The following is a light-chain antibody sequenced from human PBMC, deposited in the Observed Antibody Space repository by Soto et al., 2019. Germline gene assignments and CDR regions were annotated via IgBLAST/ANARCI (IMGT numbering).Light chain of an antibody. Sequence: QSVLTQPPSVSGAPGQRVTISCTGSSSNIGAGYDVHWYQQLPGTAPKLLIYGNSNPPSGVPDRFSGSKSGTSASLAITGRRAEDDADYYCQSYDSSRSGVVFGGGTKLTGL. V-gene: IGLV1-40*01. J-gene: IGLJ2*01. CDR1: SSNIGAGYD. CDR2: GNS. CDR3: QSYDSSRSGVV.